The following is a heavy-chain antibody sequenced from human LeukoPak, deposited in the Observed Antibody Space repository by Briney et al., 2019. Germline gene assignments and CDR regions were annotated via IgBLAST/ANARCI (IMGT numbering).Heavy chain of an antibody. V-gene: IGHV3-49*04. CDR3: ARDPTPTSATVTSN. D-gene: IGHD4-17*01. CDR1: GFTFGDYA. Sequence: GGSLRLSCTASGFTFGDYAVTWVRQAPGKGLEWVGLIRSKTYGGTTEYAASVKGRFTISRDNSKNTLYLQMNSLRAEDTAVYYCARDPTPTSATVTSNWGQGTLVAVSS. CDR2: IRSKTYGGTT. J-gene: IGHJ4*02.